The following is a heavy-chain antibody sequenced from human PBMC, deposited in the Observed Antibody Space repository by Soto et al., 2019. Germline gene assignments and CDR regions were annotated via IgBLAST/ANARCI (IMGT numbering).Heavy chain of an antibody. Sequence: GGSLRLSCAASGFTFSSYAMSWVRQAPGKGLEWVSDISGSGGSTYYADSVKGRFTISRDNSKNTLYLQMNSLRAEDTAVYYCAKDPIGGIYDFGDYDAFDIWGQGTMVTVSS. J-gene: IGHJ3*02. CDR3: AKDPIGGIYDFGDYDAFDI. V-gene: IGHV3-23*01. CDR2: ISGSGGST. D-gene: IGHD4-17*01. CDR1: GFTFSSYA.